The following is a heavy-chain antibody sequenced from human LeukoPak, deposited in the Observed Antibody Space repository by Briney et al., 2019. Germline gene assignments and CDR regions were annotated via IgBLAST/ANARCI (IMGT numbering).Heavy chain of an antibody. V-gene: IGHV4-4*08. CDR2: IYYSGST. CDR3: ARDLPTLSGWIAS. J-gene: IGHJ5*02. Sequence: SETLSLTCTVSGGSISSYYWSWIRQPPGKGLEWIGYIYYSGSTNYNPSLKSRVTISVDTSKNQFSLKLSSVTAADTAVYYCARDLPTLSGWIASWGQGTLVTVSS. D-gene: IGHD6-19*01. CDR1: GGSISSYY.